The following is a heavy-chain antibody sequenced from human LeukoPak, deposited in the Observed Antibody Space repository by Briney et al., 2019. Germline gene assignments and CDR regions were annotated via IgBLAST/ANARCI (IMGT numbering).Heavy chain of an antibody. D-gene: IGHD1-26*01. Sequence: SETLSLTCAVYGGSFSGYYWSWTRQPPGKGLEWIGEINHSGSTNYNPSLKSGVTISVDTSKNQFSLKLSSVTAADTAVYYCARDGGSYSEFDYWGQGTLVTVSS. V-gene: IGHV4-34*01. CDR3: ARDGGSYSEFDY. J-gene: IGHJ4*02. CDR2: INHSGST. CDR1: GGSFSGYY.